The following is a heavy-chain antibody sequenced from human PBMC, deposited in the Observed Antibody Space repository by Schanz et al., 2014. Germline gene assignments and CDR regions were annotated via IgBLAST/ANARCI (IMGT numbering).Heavy chain of an antibody. D-gene: IGHD1-26*01. Sequence: QVQLVQSGAEVKKPGASVKVSCKASGYTFTSHGISWVRQAPGQGLEWMGWITAYNGDTNYALKLQGRVTMTTDTSTGTAYMELRSLRSDDTALYYCARDSGSHYLVDYWGQGTLVTVSS. V-gene: IGHV1-18*01. CDR3: ARDSGSHYLVDY. J-gene: IGHJ4*02. CDR1: GYTFTSHG. CDR2: ITAYNGDT.